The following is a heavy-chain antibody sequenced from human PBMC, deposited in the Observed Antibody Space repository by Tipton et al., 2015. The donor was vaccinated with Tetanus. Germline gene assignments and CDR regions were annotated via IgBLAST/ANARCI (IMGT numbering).Heavy chain of an antibody. D-gene: IGHD1-26*01. Sequence: TLSLTCSVSGVSISGGRYYWSWIRQRPGKGLEWIGDIYSSGSTYTDPSLKGRVTISVDTSKNQFSLRVNSVTAADTAVYYCARDQARGASGWNYFDFWGLGTLVTVSS. CDR1: GVSISGGRYY. J-gene: IGHJ4*02. V-gene: IGHV4-31*03. CDR3: ARDQARGASGWNYFDF. CDR2: IYSSGST.